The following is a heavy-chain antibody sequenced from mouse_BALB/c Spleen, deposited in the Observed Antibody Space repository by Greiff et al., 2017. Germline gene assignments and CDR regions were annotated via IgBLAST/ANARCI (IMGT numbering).Heavy chain of an antibody. D-gene: IGHD1-1*01. Sequence: QVQLQQSGPGLVAPSQSLSITCTVSGFSLTSYGVHWVRQPPGKGLEWLGVIWAGGSTNYNSALMSRLSISQDNSDSQVYLKINRLQTDDTAVYYCARDHNYDGSSGGYFDYWGQGTTVTVSS. CDR3: ARDHNYDGSSGGYFDY. J-gene: IGHJ2*01. V-gene: IGHV2-9*02. CDR1: GFSLTSYG. CDR2: IWAGGST.